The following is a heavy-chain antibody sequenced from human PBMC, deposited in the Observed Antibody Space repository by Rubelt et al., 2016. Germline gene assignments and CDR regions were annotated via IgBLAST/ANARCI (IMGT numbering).Heavy chain of an antibody. V-gene: IGHV4-34*12. D-gene: IGHD7-27*01. Sequence: QVQLQQWGAGLLKPSETLSLTCAVYGGSFSGYYWSWIRQPPGKGLEWIGSIFYSGGTYYNPSRMRRVKISAERSKNRCSLKLSAVTAADTAVDYCARLGYYYGMDVWGQGTTVTVSS. CDR3: ARLGYYYGMDV. CDR1: GGSFSGYY. J-gene: IGHJ6*02. CDR2: IFYSGGT.